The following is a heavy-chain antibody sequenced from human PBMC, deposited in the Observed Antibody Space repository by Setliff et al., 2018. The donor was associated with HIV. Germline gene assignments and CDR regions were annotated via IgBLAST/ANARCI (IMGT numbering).Heavy chain of an antibody. CDR2: IDYSGSA. V-gene: IGHV4-39*07. CDR3: ARVIRGYGMDV. J-gene: IGHJ6*02. CDR1: GGSISVSSHY. D-gene: IGHD3-10*01. Sequence: PSETLSLTCPVSGGSISVSSHYRGWIRQPPGKGLEWIGSIDYSGSAYYNPSLKSRVTISADTSKNQISLNLSSVTAADTAVYYCARVIRGYGMDVWGQGTTVTVSS.